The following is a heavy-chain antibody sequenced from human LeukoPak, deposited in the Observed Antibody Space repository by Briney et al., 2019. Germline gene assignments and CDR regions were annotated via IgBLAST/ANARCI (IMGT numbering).Heavy chain of an antibody. J-gene: IGHJ4*02. CDR2: VYHSGST. V-gene: IGHV4-4*02. CDR1: GGSISSSYW. D-gene: IGHD3-22*01. CDR3: ARGVEYYDSSGYYYPPRYFDY. Sequence: PSGTLSLTCAVSGGSISSSYWWSWVRQPPGKGLKWIGEVYHSGSTNYNPSLRSRVTISVDKSKNQFSLRLSSVTAADTAVYYCARGVEYYDSSGYYYPPRYFDYWGQGTLVTVSS.